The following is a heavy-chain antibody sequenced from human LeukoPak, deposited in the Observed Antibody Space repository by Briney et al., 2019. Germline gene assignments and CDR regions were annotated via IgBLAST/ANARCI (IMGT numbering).Heavy chain of an antibody. D-gene: IGHD6-13*01. CDR1: GGSISSSSYY. CDR2: IYYSGST. J-gene: IGHJ6*03. CDR3: ARQQTEYSSSWYRRGGYYYMDV. V-gene: IGHV4-39*01. Sequence: PSETLSLTCTVSGGSISSSSYYWGWIRQPPGKGLEWIGSIYYSGSTYYNPSLKSRVTISVDTSKNQFSLKLSSVTAADTAVYYCARQQTEYSSSWYRRGGYYYMDVWGKGTTVTVSS.